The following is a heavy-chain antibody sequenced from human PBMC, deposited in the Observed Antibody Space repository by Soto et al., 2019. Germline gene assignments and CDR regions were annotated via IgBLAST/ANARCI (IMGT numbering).Heavy chain of an antibody. J-gene: IGHJ4*02. V-gene: IGHV1-2*04. D-gene: IGHD6-13*01. Sequence: ASVKVSCKASGYIFISYGISWVRQAPGQGLEWMGWINPNSGGTNYAQKFQGWVTMTRDTSISTAYMELSRLISDDTAVYYCARTTYSSSWYDYWGQGTLVTVSS. CDR2: INPNSGGT. CDR3: ARTTYSSSWYDY. CDR1: GYIFISYG.